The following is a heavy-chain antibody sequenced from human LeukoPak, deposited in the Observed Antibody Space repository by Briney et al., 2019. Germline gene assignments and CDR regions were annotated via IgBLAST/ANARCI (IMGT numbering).Heavy chain of an antibody. V-gene: IGHV4-34*01. CDR1: GGSFSGYY. J-gene: IGHJ5*02. CDR3: ARDSYYFGSGSDNTPYNWFDP. CDR2: INHSGST. Sequence: KPSETLSLTCAVYGGSFSGYYWSWIRQPPGKGLGWIGEINHSGSTNYNPSLKSRVTISVDKSKNQFSLKLSSVTAADTAMYYCARDSYYFGSGSDNTPYNWFDPWGQGTLVTVSS. D-gene: IGHD3-10*01.